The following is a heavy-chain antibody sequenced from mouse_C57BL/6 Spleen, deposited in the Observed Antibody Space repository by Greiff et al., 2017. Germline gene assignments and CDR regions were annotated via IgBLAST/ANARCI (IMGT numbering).Heavy chain of an antibody. D-gene: IGHD1-1*01. CDR1: GYTFTSYW. V-gene: IGHV1-53*01. J-gene: IGHJ1*03. Sequence: VQLQQPGTELVKPGASVKLSCKASGYTFTSYWMHWVKQRPGQGLEWIGNINPSNGVTNYNEKFNSKATLTVDKSSRTACMQLSSLTSEDSAVYYCAREDTTVVDWYFWGWGTGATVTVS. CDR3: AREDTTVVDWYFWG. CDR2: INPSNGVT.